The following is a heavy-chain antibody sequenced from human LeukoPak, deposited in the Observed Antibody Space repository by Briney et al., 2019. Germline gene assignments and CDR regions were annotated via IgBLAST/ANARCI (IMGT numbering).Heavy chain of an antibody. CDR3: ARRYCSGGSCYHFDY. Sequence: GGSLRLSCAASGFTFSSYAMSWVRQAPGKGLEWVSAISGSGGSTYYADSVKGRFTISRDNSKNTLYLQMNSLRAEDTALYHCARRYCSGGSCYHFDYWGQGTLVTVSS. V-gene: IGHV3-23*01. J-gene: IGHJ4*02. D-gene: IGHD2-15*01. CDR1: GFTFSSYA. CDR2: ISGSGGST.